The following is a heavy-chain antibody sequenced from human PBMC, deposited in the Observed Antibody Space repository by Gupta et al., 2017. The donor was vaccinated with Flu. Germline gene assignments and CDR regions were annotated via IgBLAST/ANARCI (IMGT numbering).Heavy chain of an antibody. D-gene: IGHD1-1*01. CDR1: GFTFKNYE. CDR2: ISRNGSTI. J-gene: IGHJ4*02. Sequence: EVQLVESGGGLVQPGGSLRLSCAASGFTFKNYEMNWVRQAPGKGLEWVSFISRNGSTIYYADSVKGRFTISRDNAKNSLYLQMNSLRAEDTALYYCARDLRYLYWGQGTLVTVSS. V-gene: IGHV3-48*03. CDR3: ARDLRYLY.